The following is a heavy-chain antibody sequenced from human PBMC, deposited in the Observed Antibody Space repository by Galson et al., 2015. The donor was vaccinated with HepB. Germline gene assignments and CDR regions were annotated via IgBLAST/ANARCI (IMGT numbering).Heavy chain of an antibody. CDR3: ARRGYCSGGGCYTANYYYGMDV. D-gene: IGHD2-15*01. J-gene: IGHJ6*02. V-gene: IGHV4-31*02. CDR1: GGSINSAGYY. Sequence: VSGGSINSAGYYWSWIRQDPGKGLEWIGYIDYSGSTYYNPSLRSRVTISVDTSNNQFSLKLSSVTAADTAVYYCARRGYCSGGGCYTANYYYGMDVWGQGTTVTVSS. CDR2: IDYSGST.